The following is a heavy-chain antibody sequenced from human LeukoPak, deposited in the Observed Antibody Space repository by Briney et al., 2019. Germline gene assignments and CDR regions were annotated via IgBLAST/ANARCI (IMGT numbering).Heavy chain of an antibody. CDR2: ISSSSSTI. Sequence: GGSLRLSCAASGFTFSSYSMNWVRQAPGKGLEWVSYISSSSSTIYYADSVKGRFTISRDNAKNSLYLQMNSLRAEDTAVYYCARAVRLQYYYDYTDVWGKGTTVTVSS. V-gene: IGHV3-48*01. J-gene: IGHJ6*03. CDR1: GFTFSSYS. CDR3: ARAVRLQYYYDYTDV. D-gene: IGHD4-11*01.